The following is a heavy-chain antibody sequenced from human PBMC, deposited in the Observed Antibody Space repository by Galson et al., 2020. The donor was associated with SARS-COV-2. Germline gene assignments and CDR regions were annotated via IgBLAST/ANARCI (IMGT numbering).Heavy chain of an antibody. J-gene: IGHJ4*02. Sequence: SETLSLTCGVYGASLTGYFWGWIRQPPGRGLEWIGEISHSGSTNYNPSLESRVTISVDTSKNHFSLNMSSVTAADTAVYYCARGLRWFAWDNWGQGTQVTVPS. CDR3: ARGLRWFAWDN. CDR1: GASLTGYF. CDR2: ISHSGST. D-gene: IGHD4-17*01. V-gene: IGHV4-34*01.